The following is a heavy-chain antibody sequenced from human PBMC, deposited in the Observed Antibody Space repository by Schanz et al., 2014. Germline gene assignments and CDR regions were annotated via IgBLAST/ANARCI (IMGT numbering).Heavy chain of an antibody. CDR1: GFTVNTNY. D-gene: IGHD3-10*01. V-gene: IGHV3-66*03. CDR3: ARDGGFDSMNAFDF. J-gene: IGHJ3*01. Sequence: EVKLVESGGGLIQPGGSLRLSCAVSGFTVNTNYMSWVRQAPGKGLEWISSMYINSGSTQYADSVKGRFIISRDSSKNIMFLQMNSLKTEDTAVYYCARDGGFDSMNAFDFWGQGTMVTVSS. CDR2: MYINSGST.